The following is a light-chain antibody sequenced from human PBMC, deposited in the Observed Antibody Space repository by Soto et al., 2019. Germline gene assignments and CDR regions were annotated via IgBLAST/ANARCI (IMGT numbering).Light chain of an antibody. CDR2: DAS. V-gene: IGKV3-20*01. J-gene: IGKJ4*01. CDR3: PQYGSSPLT. Sequence: EIVLTQSPDTLSLSPGERATLSCRASQSVRSNYLAWYQQKPVQAPRCLIYDASSRATGIPDRFSGSGSGTAFTLTISRLEPEDFAVYYCPQYGSSPLTCGGGTKVEIK. CDR1: QSVRSNY.